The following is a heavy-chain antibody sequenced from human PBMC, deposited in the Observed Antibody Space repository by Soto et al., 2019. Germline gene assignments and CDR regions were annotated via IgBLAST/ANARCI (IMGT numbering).Heavy chain of an antibody. CDR3: ARARDIVVVVAANYFDY. V-gene: IGHV4-34*01. Sequence: PSETLSLTCAVYGGNFSGYYWSWIRQPPGKGLEWIGEINHSGSTNYNPSLKSRVTISVDTSKNQFSLKLSSVTAADTAVYYCARARDIVVVVAANYFDYWGQGTLVTVSS. CDR1: GGNFSGYY. CDR2: INHSGST. J-gene: IGHJ4*02. D-gene: IGHD2-15*01.